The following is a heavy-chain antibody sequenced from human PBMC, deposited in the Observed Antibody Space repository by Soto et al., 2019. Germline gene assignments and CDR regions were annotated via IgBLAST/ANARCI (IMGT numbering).Heavy chain of an antibody. Sequence: EVQLLESGGGLVQPGGSLRLSCAASGFTFSSYAMRWVRQAPVKGLEWVSAISGSGDSTYYADSVKGRFTISRDNSKNTLYLRMTRLTAEDTAVYYCARRGSGSKYAYWGQGTLVTVSS. CDR3: ARRGSGSKYAY. J-gene: IGHJ4*02. CDR2: ISGSGDST. D-gene: IGHD1-26*01. V-gene: IGHV3-23*01. CDR1: GFTFSSYA.